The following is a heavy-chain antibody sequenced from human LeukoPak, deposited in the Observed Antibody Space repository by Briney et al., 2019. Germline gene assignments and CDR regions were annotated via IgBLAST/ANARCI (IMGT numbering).Heavy chain of an antibody. D-gene: IGHD4-11*01. J-gene: IGHJ4*02. CDR1: GGSMSSGGYY. Sequence: SQTLSLTCTVSGGSMSSGGYYWTWIRQPPGKGLEWIGYIYYTGSTNYNPYLKSRVTISVDTSNNQFSLNLTSVTAADTAVYYCARGGLGGITAYSNYLFDYWGQGTLVTVSS. CDR2: IYYTGST. CDR3: ARGGLGGITAYSNYLFDY. V-gene: IGHV4-61*08.